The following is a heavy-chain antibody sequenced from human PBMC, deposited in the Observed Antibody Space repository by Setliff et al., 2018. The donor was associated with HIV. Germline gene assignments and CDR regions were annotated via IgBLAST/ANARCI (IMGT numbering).Heavy chain of an antibody. D-gene: IGHD3-10*01. V-gene: IGHV1-8*01. J-gene: IGHJ6*02. Sequence: GASVKVSCKPPGHTFTNYDIHWMRRAPGQGLEWMGWMNPNSGVSGYALKFHDRVTMTRDTSITTLYMELSSLTSEDTAVYYCARGKGVGGVIITSDLDVWGQGTTVTVSS. CDR2: MNPNSGVS. CDR3: ARGKGVGGVIITSDLDV. CDR1: GHTFTNYD.